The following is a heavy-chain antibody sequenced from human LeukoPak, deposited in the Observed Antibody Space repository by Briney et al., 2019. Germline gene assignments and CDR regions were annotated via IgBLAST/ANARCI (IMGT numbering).Heavy chain of an antibody. CDR1: GFTFDDYG. J-gene: IGHJ6*03. CDR2: INWNGGST. D-gene: IGHD3-3*02. V-gene: IGHV3-20*04. Sequence: PGGSLRLSCAASGFTFDDYGMSWVRQAPGKGLEWVSGINWNGGSTGYADSVKGRFTISRDNAKNSLYLQMNSLRAEDTALYYCARENIFGVVITNYYYYYMDVWGKGTTVTVSS. CDR3: ARENIFGVVITNYYYYYMDV.